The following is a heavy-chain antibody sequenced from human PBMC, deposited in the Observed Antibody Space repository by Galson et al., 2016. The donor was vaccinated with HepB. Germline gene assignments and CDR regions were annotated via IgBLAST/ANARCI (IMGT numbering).Heavy chain of an antibody. CDR1: GFTFGDHW. CDR2: INKEGSWE. Sequence: SLRLSCAASGFTFGDHWMSWVRQAPGRGLEWLGNINKEGSWEQYVDSVKGRFTISRDNAKNSVFLQMSSLRAEDTAVYYCAVDSRSGYYDSWGQGTLVTVSS. CDR3: AVDSRSGYYDS. D-gene: IGHD3-3*01. V-gene: IGHV3-7*01. J-gene: IGHJ4*02.